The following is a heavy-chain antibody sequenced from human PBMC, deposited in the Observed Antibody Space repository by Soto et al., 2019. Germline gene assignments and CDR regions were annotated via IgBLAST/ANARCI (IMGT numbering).Heavy chain of an antibody. Sequence: TGGSLRLSCAASGFTFSNYAMTWARQAPGKGLEWVSSIGDSGDSAYYADSVRGRLTISRDNSKNTLYLQMNSLRADDTAVYYCAKLTDSGGSRSSAMDVWGQGTTVTVSS. J-gene: IGHJ6*02. V-gene: IGHV3-23*01. CDR2: IGDSGDSA. CDR1: GFTFSNYA. D-gene: IGHD2-15*01. CDR3: AKLTDSGGSRSSAMDV.